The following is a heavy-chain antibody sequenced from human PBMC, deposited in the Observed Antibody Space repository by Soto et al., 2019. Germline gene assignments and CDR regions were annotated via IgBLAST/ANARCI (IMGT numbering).Heavy chain of an antibody. V-gene: IGHV1-46*01. J-gene: IGHJ4*02. D-gene: IGHD1-26*01. Sequence: VSVKVSCKASGYTFTTYYMRWVRQAPGQGLEWMGIINPSGGSTSYAQKFQGRVTMTRDTSTSTVYMELSSLRSEDTAVYYCAREFARGYYFDYWGQGTLVTVSS. CDR1: GYTFTTYY. CDR3: AREFARGYYFDY. CDR2: INPSGGST.